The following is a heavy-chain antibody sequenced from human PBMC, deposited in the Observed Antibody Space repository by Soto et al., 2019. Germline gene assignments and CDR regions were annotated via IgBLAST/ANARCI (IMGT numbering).Heavy chain of an antibody. D-gene: IGHD1-26*01. V-gene: IGHV4-61*01. Sequence: PSETLSLTCTVSGGSVSSGSYYWSWIRQPPGKGLEWIGYIYYSGSTNYNPSLKSRVTISVDTSKNQFSLKLSSVTAADTAAYYCARNSGSYRSRGDAFDIWGQGTMVTVPS. J-gene: IGHJ3*02. CDR2: IYYSGST. CDR1: GGSVSSGSYY. CDR3: ARNSGSYRSRGDAFDI.